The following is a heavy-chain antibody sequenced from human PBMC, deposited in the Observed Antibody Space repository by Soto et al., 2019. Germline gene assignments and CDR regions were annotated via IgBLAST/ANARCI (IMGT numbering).Heavy chain of an antibody. D-gene: IGHD5-12*01. J-gene: IGHJ4*02. CDR1: GGTFSSYA. CDR3: ALGGRDGYAYRGGFDY. CDR2: IIPIFGTA. Sequence: QVQLVQSGAEVKKPGSSVKVSCKASGGTFSSYAISWVRQAPGQGLEWMGGIIPIFGTANYALKFQGRVTITADESTSTAYMELSSLRSEDTAVYYCALGGRDGYAYRGGFDYWGQGTLVTVSS. V-gene: IGHV1-69*01.